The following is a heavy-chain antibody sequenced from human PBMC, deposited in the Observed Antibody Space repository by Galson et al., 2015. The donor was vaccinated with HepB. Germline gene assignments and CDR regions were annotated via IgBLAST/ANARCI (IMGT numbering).Heavy chain of an antibody. CDR3: ARATDIAVAGTFDY. D-gene: IGHD6-19*01. Sequence: SLRLSCAASGFTFSSYWMSWVRQAPGKGLEWVANIKQDGSEKYYVDSVKGRFTISRDNSKNSLYLQMNSLRAEDTAVYYCARATDIAVAGTFDYWGQGTLVTVSS. J-gene: IGHJ4*02. V-gene: IGHV3-7*01. CDR1: GFTFSSYW. CDR2: IKQDGSEK.